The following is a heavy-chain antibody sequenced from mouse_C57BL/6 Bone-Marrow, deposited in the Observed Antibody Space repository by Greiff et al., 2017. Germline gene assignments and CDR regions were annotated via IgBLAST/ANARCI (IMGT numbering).Heavy chain of an antibody. D-gene: IGHD2-1*01. CDR1: GYTFTSYW. J-gene: IGHJ1*03. V-gene: IGHV1-50*01. CDR2: IDPSDSYT. Sequence: QVQLQQPGAELVKPGASVKLSCKASGYTFTSYWIQWVKQRPGQGLEWIGEIDPSDSYTNYNQKFKGKATLTVDTSSSTAYMQLSSLTSEDSAVYYCARYGRRYFDVWGTGTTVTVSS. CDR3: ARYGRRYFDV.